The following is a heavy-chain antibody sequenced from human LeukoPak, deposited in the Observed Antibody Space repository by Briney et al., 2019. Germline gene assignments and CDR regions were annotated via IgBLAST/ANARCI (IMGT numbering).Heavy chain of an antibody. D-gene: IGHD3-22*01. Sequence: ASVKVSCKASGYTFATSGISWVRQAPGQGLEWMGIINPSGGSTSYAQKFQGRVTMTRDTSTSTVYMELSSLRSEDTAVYYCARVGYYYDSSGYAFDIWGQGTMVTVSS. V-gene: IGHV1-46*01. CDR1: GYTFATSG. CDR2: INPSGGST. J-gene: IGHJ3*02. CDR3: ARVGYYYDSSGYAFDI.